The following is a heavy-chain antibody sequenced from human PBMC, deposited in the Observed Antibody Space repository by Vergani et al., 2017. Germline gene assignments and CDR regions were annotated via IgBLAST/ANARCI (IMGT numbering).Heavy chain of an antibody. J-gene: IGHJ3*02. D-gene: IGHD4-17*01. CDR2: IYPGDSDT. Sequence: EVQLVQSGAEVKKPGESLKISCKGSGYSFTSYWIGWVRQMPGKGLEWMGIIYPGDSDTRYSPSFQGQVTISADKSISTAYLQWSSLKASDTAMYYCARHLLSPYGSSPEDAFDIWGQGTMVTVSS. V-gene: IGHV5-51*01. CDR1: GYSFTSYW. CDR3: ARHLLSPYGSSPEDAFDI.